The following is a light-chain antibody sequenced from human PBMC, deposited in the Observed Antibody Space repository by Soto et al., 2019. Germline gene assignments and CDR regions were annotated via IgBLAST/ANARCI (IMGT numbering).Light chain of an antibody. J-gene: IGKJ5*01. V-gene: IGKV3-15*01. CDR3: QQYGSSST. Sequence: EIVMTQSPATLSVSPGEGATLSCRASQSVGRDLAWYQQKPGQAPRLLIYGASTRATGIPARFTGSGSGTEFTLAINSLQSEGFAVYYCQQYGSSSTFGQGTRLEIK. CDR2: GAS. CDR1: QSVGRD.